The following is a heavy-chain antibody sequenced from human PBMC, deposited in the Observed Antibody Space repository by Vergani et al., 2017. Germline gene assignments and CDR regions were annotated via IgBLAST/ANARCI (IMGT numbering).Heavy chain of an antibody. V-gene: IGHV4-59*01. CDR1: GGFISSYY. CDR3: ARDHWGQIDY. J-gene: IGHJ4*02. CDR2: IYYSGST. Sequence: QVQLQESGPGLVKPSETLSLTCTVSGGFISSYYWSWIRQPPGKGLEWIGYIYYSGSTNYNPSLKSRVTISVDTSKNQFSLKLSSVTAADTAVYYCARDHWGQIDYWGQGTLVTVSS. D-gene: IGHD7-27*01.